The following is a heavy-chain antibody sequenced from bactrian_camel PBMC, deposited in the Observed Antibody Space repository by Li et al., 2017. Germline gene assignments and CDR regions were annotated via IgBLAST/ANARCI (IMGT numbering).Heavy chain of an antibody. CDR3: AAFLRRGTCGIGGATDFRD. CDR1: GATQDIGC. CDR2: IDSDGIT. V-gene: IGHV3S53*01. J-gene: IGHJ6*01. Sequence: VQLVESGGESVQAGGSLRLSCVASGATQDIGCMGWFRQVPGLEREGIGSIDSDGITTYADSLKARFTISRDNAKSTLYLQMNSLKPEDTAMYYCAAFLRRGTCGIGGATDFRDWGQGTQVTVS. D-gene: IGHD2*01.